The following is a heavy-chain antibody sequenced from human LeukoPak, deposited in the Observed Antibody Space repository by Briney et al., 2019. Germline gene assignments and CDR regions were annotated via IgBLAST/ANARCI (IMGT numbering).Heavy chain of an antibody. J-gene: IGHJ6*02. D-gene: IGHD5/OR15-5a*01. CDR1: GFTFNTYS. CDR2: ISSSSDAI. CDR3: ARSRSVSNYKGMDV. V-gene: IGHV3-48*04. Sequence: GGSLRLSCAASGFTFNTYSMTWVRQAPGKGLEWLSYISSSSDAIWYADSVKGRFTVSRDNAKNSLFLLMNSLRAEDTAVYYCARSRSVSNYKGMDVWGQGTTVTVSS.